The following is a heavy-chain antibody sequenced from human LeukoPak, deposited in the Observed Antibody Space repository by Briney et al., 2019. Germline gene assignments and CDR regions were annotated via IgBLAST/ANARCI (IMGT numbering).Heavy chain of an antibody. CDR1: GFTFSSYS. Sequence: EGSLRLSCAASGFTFSSYSMNWVRQAPGKGLEWVSYISSSSSTIYYADSVKGRFTISRDNAKNSLYLQMNSLRAEDTAVYYCARDRRGSSGWYLRGGIDYWGQGISVTVSS. CDR3: ARDRRGSSGWYLRGGIDY. CDR2: ISSSSSTI. V-gene: IGHV3-48*01. D-gene: IGHD6-19*01. J-gene: IGHJ4*02.